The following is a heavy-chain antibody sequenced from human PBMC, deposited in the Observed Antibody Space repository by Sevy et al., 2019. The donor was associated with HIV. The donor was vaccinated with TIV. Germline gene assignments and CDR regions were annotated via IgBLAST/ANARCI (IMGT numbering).Heavy chain of an antibody. CDR3: ARDSFDAFDI. V-gene: IGHV3-21*01. CDR2: ISSSSSYI. J-gene: IGHJ3*02. CDR1: GFTFSSYS. Sequence: GGSLRLSRAASGFTFSSYSMNWVRQAPGKGLEWVSSISSSSSYIYYADSVKGRFTISRDNAKNSLYLQMNSLRAEDTAVYYCARDSFDAFDIWGQGTMVTVSS.